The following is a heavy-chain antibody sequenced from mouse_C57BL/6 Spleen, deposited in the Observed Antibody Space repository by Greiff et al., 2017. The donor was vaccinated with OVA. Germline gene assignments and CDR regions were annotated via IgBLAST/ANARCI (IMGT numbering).Heavy chain of an antibody. V-gene: IGHV1-82*01. J-gene: IGHJ2*01. CDR1: GYAFSSSW. CDR3: ARSGITTVVAYYFDY. CDR2: IYPGDGDT. Sequence: QVQLKESGPELVKPGASVKISCKASGYAFSSSWMNWVKQRPGKGLEWIGRIYPGDGDTNYNGKFKGKATLTADKSSSTAYMQLSSLTSEASAVYFCARSGITTVVAYYFDYWGQGTTLTVSS. D-gene: IGHD1-1*01.